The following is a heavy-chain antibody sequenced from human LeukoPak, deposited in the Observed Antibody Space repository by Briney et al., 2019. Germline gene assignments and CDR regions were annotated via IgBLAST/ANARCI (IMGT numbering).Heavy chain of an antibody. V-gene: IGHV3-74*01. J-gene: IGHJ4*02. CDR2: INRDGSNT. Sequence: AGSLRLSCAASGFTLSGYCMHWVRQAPGKGLVWVSRINRDGSNTTYADSVKGRFTIYRNNAKNTLYLQMSSLGAEDTAVYFCARVSSGWWCFDYWGQGTLVTVS. D-gene: IGHD6-19*01. CDR3: ARVSSGWWCFDY. CDR1: GFTLSGYC.